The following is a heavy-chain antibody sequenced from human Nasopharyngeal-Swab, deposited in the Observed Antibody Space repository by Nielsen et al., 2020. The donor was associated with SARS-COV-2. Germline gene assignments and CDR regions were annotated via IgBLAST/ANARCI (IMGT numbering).Heavy chain of an antibody. CDR1: GYTFTGYY. V-gene: IGHV1-2*06. J-gene: IGHJ5*02. Sequence: SVKVSCKASGYTFTGYYMHWVRQAAGQGLEWMGRINPNSGGTNYAQKFQGRVTMTRDTSISTAYMELSRLRSDDTAVYYCAREDSSSWYSLLNWFDPWGQGTLVTVSS. CDR2: INPNSGGT. D-gene: IGHD6-13*01. CDR3: AREDSSSWYSLLNWFDP.